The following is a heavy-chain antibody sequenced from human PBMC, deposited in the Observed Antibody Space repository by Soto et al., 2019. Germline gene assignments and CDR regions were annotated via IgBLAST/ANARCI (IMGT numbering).Heavy chain of an antibody. CDR3: VRDRRLRGHPFDI. V-gene: IGHV3-74*03. CDR1: GFTFSDSW. Sequence: EVQLVESGGGLVQPGGSLRLSCVASGFTFSDSWMHWVRQAPGKGLMWVSRISFDGTATTSADSVRGRFSISRDNAKNTLFLQMNHLRADDTAMYHCVRDRRLRGHPFDIWGQGTFVTVSS. J-gene: IGHJ3*02. D-gene: IGHD2-21*02. CDR2: ISFDGTAT.